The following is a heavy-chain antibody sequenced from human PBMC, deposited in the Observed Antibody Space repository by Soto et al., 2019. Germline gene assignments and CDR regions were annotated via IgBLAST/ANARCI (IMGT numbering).Heavy chain of an antibody. Sequence: SEILSLTCTVSGGSISSYYWSWIRQPPGKGLEWIGYIYYSGSTNYNPSLKSRVTISVDTSKNQFSLKLSSVTAADTAVYYCARAQPASDYGDYEGAFDIWGQGTMVTVSS. J-gene: IGHJ3*02. D-gene: IGHD4-17*01. CDR1: GGSISSYY. V-gene: IGHV4-59*01. CDR3: ARAQPASDYGDYEGAFDI. CDR2: IYYSGST.